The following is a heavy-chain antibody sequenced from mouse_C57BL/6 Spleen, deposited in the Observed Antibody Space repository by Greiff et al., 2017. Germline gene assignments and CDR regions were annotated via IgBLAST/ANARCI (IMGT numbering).Heavy chain of an antibody. Sequence: EVKVVESGGGLVQPGGSMKLSCAASGFTFSDAWMDWVRQSPEKGLEWVAEIRNKANNHATYYAESVKGRFTISRDDSKSSVYLQMNSLRAEDTGIYYCTRVYYDYAWFAYWGQGTLVTVSA. CDR2: IRNKANNHAT. CDR1: GFTFSDAW. V-gene: IGHV6-6*01. J-gene: IGHJ3*01. D-gene: IGHD2-4*01. CDR3: TRVYYDYAWFAY.